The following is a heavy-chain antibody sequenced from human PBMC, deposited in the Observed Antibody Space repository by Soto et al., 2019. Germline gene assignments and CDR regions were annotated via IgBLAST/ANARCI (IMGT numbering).Heavy chain of an antibody. Sequence: QVQLVQSGAEVKQPGSSVKVSCRVSGGSFNMYSITWVRQAPGQGLEWLGGIIPMLGRPSYAQGLKDRVTITADKSTTTAYMELNSLRYDDTAVYYCARERSRYDRSGYYRPDDWGQGTLVTVSS. D-gene: IGHD3-22*01. V-gene: IGHV1-69*06. J-gene: IGHJ4*02. CDR3: ARERSRYDRSGYYRPDD. CDR2: IIPMLGRP. CDR1: GGSFNMYS.